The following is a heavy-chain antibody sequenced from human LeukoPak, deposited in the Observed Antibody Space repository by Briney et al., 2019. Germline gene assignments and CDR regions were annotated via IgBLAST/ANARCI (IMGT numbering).Heavy chain of an antibody. J-gene: IGHJ4*02. CDR2: IYHSGSP. V-gene: IGHV4-4*02. CDR3: ARARTYYYDSSGYYWPHLRTYYFDY. CDR1: GGSISSNNW. Sequence: PSGTLSLTCAVSGGSISSNNWWGWVRQPPGKGLEWIGEIYHSGSPNYNPSLKSRVTISVDTSKNQFSLKLSSVTAADTAVYYCARARTYYYDSSGYYWPHLRTYYFDYWGQGTLVTVSS. D-gene: IGHD3-22*01.